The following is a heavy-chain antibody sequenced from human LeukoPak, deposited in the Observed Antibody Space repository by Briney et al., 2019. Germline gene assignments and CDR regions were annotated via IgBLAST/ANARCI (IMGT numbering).Heavy chain of an antibody. CDR3: ARGQNRAARLWFDP. CDR2: IYYSGST. CDR1: GGSISSYY. J-gene: IGHJ5*02. V-gene: IGHV4-59*01. D-gene: IGHD6-6*01. Sequence: SETLSLTCTVSGGSISSYYWSWIRQPPGKGLEWIGYIYYSGSTNYNPSLKSRVTISVDTSKNQFSLKLSSVTAADTAVYYCARGQNRAARLWFDPWGQGTLVTVSS.